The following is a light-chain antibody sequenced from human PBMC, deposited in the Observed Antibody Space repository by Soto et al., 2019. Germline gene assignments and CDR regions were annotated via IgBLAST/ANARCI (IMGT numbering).Light chain of an antibody. CDR3: QSYDTSPSGYV. CDR1: SSNIGAGYD. V-gene: IGLV1-40*01. CDR2: ANN. J-gene: IGLJ1*01. Sequence: QSVLTQPPSVSGAPGQRVPISCTGSSSNIGAGYDVHWYRQLPGTAPKLLIYANNNRPAGVPDRFSASKSGTSASLAITGLQAEDEADYYCQSYDTSPSGYVFGTGTKVTVL.